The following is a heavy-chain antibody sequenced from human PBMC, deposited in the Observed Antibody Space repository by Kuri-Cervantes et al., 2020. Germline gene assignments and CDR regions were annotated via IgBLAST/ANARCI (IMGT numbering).Heavy chain of an antibody. V-gene: IGHV1-46*01. Sequence: ASVKVSCKASGYTFTSYFMHWVRQAPGQGLEWMGIINPSGGSTSYAQKFQGRVTMTRDTSTSTVYMELSSLSSEDTAVYYCARDLDYYDSSGPHRAYYYYGMDVWGQGTTVTVSS. D-gene: IGHD3-22*01. CDR2: INPSGGST. CDR3: ARDLDYYDSSGPHRAYYYYGMDV. J-gene: IGHJ6*02. CDR1: GYTFTSYF.